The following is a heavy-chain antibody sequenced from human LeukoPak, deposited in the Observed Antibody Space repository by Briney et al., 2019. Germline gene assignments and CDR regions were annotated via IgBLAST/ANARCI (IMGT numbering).Heavy chain of an antibody. CDR3: ARGSHPLYDFWSGYSLNWFDP. V-gene: IGHV1-69*05. D-gene: IGHD3-3*01. Sequence: SVKVSCKASGGTFSSYAISWVRQAPGQGLEWMGGIIPIFGTANYAQKFQGRVTMTTDTSTSTAYMELRSLRSDDTAVYYCARGSHPLYDFWSGYSLNWFDPWGQGTLVTVSS. CDR1: GGTFSSYA. CDR2: IIPIFGTA. J-gene: IGHJ5*02.